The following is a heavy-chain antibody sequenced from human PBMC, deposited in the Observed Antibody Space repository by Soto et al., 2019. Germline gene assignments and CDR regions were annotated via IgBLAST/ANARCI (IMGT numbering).Heavy chain of an antibody. V-gene: IGHV1-69*01. CDR3: ALLAREGDWFAP. D-gene: IGHD1-26*01. Sequence: QVQLVQSGAEVKKPGSSVKVSCKASGGTFSSYAISWVRQAPGQGLEWMGGIIPIFGTANYAQKVQGRVTITADESTRKASMELSSLRAEDTAVYYCALLAREGDWFAPWGQGTLVTVS. CDR2: IIPIFGTA. J-gene: IGHJ5*02. CDR1: GGTFSSYA.